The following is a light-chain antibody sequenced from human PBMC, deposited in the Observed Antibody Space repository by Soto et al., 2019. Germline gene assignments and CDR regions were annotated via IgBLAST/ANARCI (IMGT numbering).Light chain of an antibody. CDR2: GNS. J-gene: IGLJ2*01. CDR3: QSYDSSLSVVV. CDR1: SSNIGAGYD. V-gene: IGLV1-40*01. Sequence: SVLTQPPSVSGAPGQRVTISCTGRSSNIGAGYDVHWYQQLPGTAPKLLIYGNSNRPSGVPDRFSGSKSGTSASLAITGLQAEDEADYYCQSYDSSLSVVVFGGGTKVTVL.